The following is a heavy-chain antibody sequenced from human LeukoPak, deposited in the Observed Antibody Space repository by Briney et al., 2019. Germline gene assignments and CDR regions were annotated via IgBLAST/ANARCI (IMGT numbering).Heavy chain of an antibody. CDR1: GGSISSGDYY. J-gene: IGHJ4*02. V-gene: IGHV4-30-4*08. CDR3: ARANWGSGFDY. Sequence: QVQLQESGPGLVKPSQTLSLSCTVAGGSISSGDYYWTWLRQPPGRGPAWIGYIYYSGNTYYNPSLKSRLTISVDTSKNQFSLKLSSVTAADTAVYYCARANWGSGFDYWGQGTLVTVSS. CDR2: IYYSGNT. D-gene: IGHD7-27*01.